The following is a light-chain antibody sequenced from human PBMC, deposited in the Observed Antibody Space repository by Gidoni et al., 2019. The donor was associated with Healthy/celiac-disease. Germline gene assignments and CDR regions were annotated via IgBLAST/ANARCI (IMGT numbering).Light chain of an antibody. Sequence: SYVLTQPPSVSVAPGQTARITCGGTNIGSKSVHWYQQKPGQAPVLVIYYDSDRPSGIPERFSGSNSGNTATLTITRVEAGDEADYYCQVWDSSSDQLVFGGGTKLTVL. J-gene: IGLJ3*02. CDR1: NIGSKS. V-gene: IGLV3-21*04. CDR2: YDS. CDR3: QVWDSSSDQLV.